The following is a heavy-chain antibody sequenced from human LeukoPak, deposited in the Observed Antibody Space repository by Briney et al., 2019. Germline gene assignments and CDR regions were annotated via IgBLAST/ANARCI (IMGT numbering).Heavy chain of an antibody. J-gene: IGHJ4*02. CDR3: ARQYNRYRYFDY. V-gene: IGHV5-51*01. D-gene: IGHD1-14*01. CDR1: CYSFTSYW. Sequence: GESPQISFNGSCYSFTSYWIGLVRQMPGKGLEWMGIIYPDDSYTRYSPSFQGQVTISADKSISTAYLQCSSMKASDTAMYYCARQYNRYRYFDYWGRGNVVTVSS. CDR2: IYPDDSYT.